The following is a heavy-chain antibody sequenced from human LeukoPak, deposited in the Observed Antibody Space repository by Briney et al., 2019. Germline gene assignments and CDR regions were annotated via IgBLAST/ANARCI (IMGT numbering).Heavy chain of an antibody. CDR1: GGSISSSSYY. J-gene: IGHJ4*02. CDR2: IYYTGST. Sequence: SETLSLTCTVSGGSISSSSYYWGWIRQPPGEGLEWIGSIYYTGSTYYSPSLKSRVTTSADTSKNEFSLKLSSVTAADTAVYYCTSEISSAPNYWGQGTLVTVSS. V-gene: IGHV4-39*01. D-gene: IGHD6-6*01. CDR3: TSEISSAPNY.